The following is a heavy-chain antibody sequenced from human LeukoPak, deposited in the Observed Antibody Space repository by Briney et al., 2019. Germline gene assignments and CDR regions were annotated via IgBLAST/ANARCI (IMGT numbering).Heavy chain of an antibody. V-gene: IGHV4-59*02. Sequence: SETLSLTCTISGGSVSDYYWSWIRQSPGKGLEWIGYIYYTGSTTYNPSLKSRVTISADTSKNQFSLKLSSVTAADTAVYYCARDSRNWGDAFDIWGQGTMVTVSS. CDR3: ARDSRNWGDAFDI. CDR1: GGSVSDYY. CDR2: IYYTGST. J-gene: IGHJ3*02. D-gene: IGHD7-27*01.